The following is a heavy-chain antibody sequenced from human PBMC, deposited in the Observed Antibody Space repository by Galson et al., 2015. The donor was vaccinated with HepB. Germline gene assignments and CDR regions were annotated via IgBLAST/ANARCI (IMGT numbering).Heavy chain of an antibody. CDR3: AKVTMIGSY. D-gene: IGHD3-22*01. V-gene: IGHV3-30*02. CDR1: GFTFSNYG. CDR2: IRYDGTNE. J-gene: IGHJ4*02. Sequence: SLRLSCAASGFTFSNYGIHWVRQAPGKGLEWVSFIRYDGTNEYYADSVKGRFTIPRDNAKNTLYLQMNSLRAEDTAVYYCAKVTMIGSYWGQGTLVTASS.